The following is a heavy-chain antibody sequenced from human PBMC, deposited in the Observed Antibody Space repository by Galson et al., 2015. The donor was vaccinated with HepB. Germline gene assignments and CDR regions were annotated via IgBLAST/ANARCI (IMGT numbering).Heavy chain of an antibody. CDR2: IGGGSGNT. Sequence: SVKVSCKASGFTFTSSAVQWVRQARGQRLEWIGWIGGGSGNTNYAQKFQERVTITRDMSTSTAYMELSSLRSEDTAVYYCAAGRESGSPFDYWGQGTLVTVSS. J-gene: IGHJ4*02. CDR3: AAGRESGSPFDY. CDR1: GFTFTSSA. V-gene: IGHV1-58*01. D-gene: IGHD1-26*01.